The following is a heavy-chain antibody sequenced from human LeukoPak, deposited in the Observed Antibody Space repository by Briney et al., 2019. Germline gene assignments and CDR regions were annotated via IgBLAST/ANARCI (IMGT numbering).Heavy chain of an antibody. CDR2: ISTYNGNP. Sequence: GASVKVSCKASGYTLTTYGISWVRQAPGQGLEWMGWISTYNGNPTYVQNLQGRVTMTTDTSTSTAYMELRSLRSDDTAVYYCARGSGRIAANFDYWGQGTLVTVSS. D-gene: IGHD6-13*01. V-gene: IGHV1-18*01. CDR3: ARGSGRIAANFDY. J-gene: IGHJ4*02. CDR1: GYTLTTYG.